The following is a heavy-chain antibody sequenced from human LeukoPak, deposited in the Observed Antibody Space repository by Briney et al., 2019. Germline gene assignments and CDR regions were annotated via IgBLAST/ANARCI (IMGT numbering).Heavy chain of an antibody. J-gene: IGHJ6*02. CDR3: ARYGSGSYLNYYYGMDV. CDR2: MNPNSGNT. D-gene: IGHD3-10*01. V-gene: IGHV1-8*01. CDR1: GYTFTSYD. Sequence: ASVKVSCKASGYTFTSYDINWVRQTTGQGLEWMGWMNPNSGNTGYAQKFQGRVTMTRNTSISTAYMELSSLRSDDTAVYYCARYGSGSYLNYYYGMDVWGQGTTVTVSS.